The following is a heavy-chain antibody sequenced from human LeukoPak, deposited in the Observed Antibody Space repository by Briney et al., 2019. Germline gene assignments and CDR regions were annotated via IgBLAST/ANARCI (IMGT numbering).Heavy chain of an antibody. CDR1: GFTIRNYA. CDR2: IRESSGDT. V-gene: IGHV3-23*01. CDR3: AKGDREGAAGGTGFDY. D-gene: IGHD6-13*01. Sequence: GGALRLSCAASGFTIRNYAMNWVRQAPGRGLEWVSTIRESSGDTYYEDSVKGRFTISRDISKNTVYLQMNSLRLEDTAVYYCAKGDREGAAGGTGFDYWGQGTLVTVSS. J-gene: IGHJ4*02.